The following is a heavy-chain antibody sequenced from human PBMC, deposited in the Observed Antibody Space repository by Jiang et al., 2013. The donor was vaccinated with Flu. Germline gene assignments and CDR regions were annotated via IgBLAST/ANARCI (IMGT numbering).Heavy chain of an antibody. CDR2: IYPGDSDT. V-gene: IGHV5-51*01. J-gene: IGHJ3*01. Sequence: GAEVKKPGESLNISCKASGYNFSAYWIGWVRQMPGKGLELMGIIYPGDSDTRYSPSFQGQVTISADTSINTAYLRWNSLRAPDIAIYYCARTILAGGGNDAFGVWGQGTLVTVSS. CDR1: GYNFSAYW. D-gene: IGHD3-3*02. CDR3: ARTILAGGGNDAFGV.